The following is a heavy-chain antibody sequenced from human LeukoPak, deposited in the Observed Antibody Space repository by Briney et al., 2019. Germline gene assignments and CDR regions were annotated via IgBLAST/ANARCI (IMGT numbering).Heavy chain of an antibody. V-gene: IGHV3-23*01. CDR1: GFTFSIYA. D-gene: IGHD4-4*01. J-gene: IGHJ6*02. Sequence: PGGSLRLSCAASGFTFSIYAMSWVRQAPGERLEWVSAISGSGGSTYYADSVKGRFTISRDNSKNTLYLQMNSLRGEDTAVYYCAKSGGNTVRYYYYGMDVWGQGTTVTVPS. CDR3: AKSGGNTVRYYYYGMDV. CDR2: ISGSGGST.